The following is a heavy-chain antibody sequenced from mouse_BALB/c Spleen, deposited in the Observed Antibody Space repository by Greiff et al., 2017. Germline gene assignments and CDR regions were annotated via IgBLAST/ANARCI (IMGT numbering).Heavy chain of an antibody. Sequence: VQLQQSGPELVKPGASVRISCKASGYTFTSYYIHWVKQRPGQGLEWIGWIYPGNVNTKYNEKFKGKATLTANKSSSTAYMQLSSLTSEDSAVYFAANDYGNYFDYWGQDTTLTVSS. D-gene: IGHD2-1*01. CDR3: ANDYGNYFDY. V-gene: IGHV1S56*01. CDR1: GYTFTSYY. J-gene: IGHJ2*01. CDR2: IYPGNVNT.